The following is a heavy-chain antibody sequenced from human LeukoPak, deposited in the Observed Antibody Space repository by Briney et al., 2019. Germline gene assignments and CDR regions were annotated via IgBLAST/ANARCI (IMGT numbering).Heavy chain of an antibody. CDR2: MYYSGTT. D-gene: IGHD1-1*01. CDR1: GGSISSSSYY. CDR3: VAGTTDDIKGDY. V-gene: IGHV4-39*07. Sequence: KPSETLSLTCTVSGGSISSSSYYWGWIRQPPGKGLEWIGSMYYSGTTYYNSSLKSRVTISVDTSNNQFSLKLSSVTAADTAAYYCVAGTTDDIKGDYWGQGTLVTVSS. J-gene: IGHJ4*02.